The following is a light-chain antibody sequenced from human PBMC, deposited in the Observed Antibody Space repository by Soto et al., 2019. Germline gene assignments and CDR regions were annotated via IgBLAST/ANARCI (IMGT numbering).Light chain of an antibody. CDR1: QSVLYSSNTKNY. CDR3: QQYYSTPPYT. CDR2: WAS. Sequence: DIVMTQSPDSLAVSLGERATINCKSSQSVLYSSNTKNYLAWYQQKPGQPPKLLIYWASTRESGVPDRFSGSGSGTDFTLTISRLQAEDVAVYYCQQYYSTPPYTFGQGTKLEIK. V-gene: IGKV4-1*01. J-gene: IGKJ2*01.